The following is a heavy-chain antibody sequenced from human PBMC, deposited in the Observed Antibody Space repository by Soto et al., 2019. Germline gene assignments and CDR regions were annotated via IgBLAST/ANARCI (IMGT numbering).Heavy chain of an antibody. D-gene: IGHD3-9*01. Sequence: SETLSLTCTVSGGSISSSSYYWSWIRQPPGKGLEWIGYIYYSGSTNYNPSLKSRVTISVDTSKNQFSLKLSSVTAADTAVYYCARQGFDFYYYYYGMDVWGQGTTVTVSS. CDR2: IYYSGST. CDR1: GGSISSSSYY. CDR3: ARQGFDFYYYYYGMDV. J-gene: IGHJ6*02. V-gene: IGHV4-61*05.